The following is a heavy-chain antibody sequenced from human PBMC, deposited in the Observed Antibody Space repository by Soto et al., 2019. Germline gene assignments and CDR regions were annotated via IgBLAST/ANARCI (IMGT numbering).Heavy chain of an antibody. CDR1: GFTFSSYG. CDR3: AKETHDFLTYMLGY. J-gene: IGHJ4*02. V-gene: IGHV3-30*18. CDR2: ISYDGSNK. Sequence: GESLKISCAASGFTFSSYGMHWVRQAPGKGLEWVAVISYDGSNKYYADSVKGRFTISRDNSKNTLYLQMNSLRAEDTAVYYCAKETHDFLTYMLGYWGQGTLVTVSS. D-gene: IGHD3-9*01.